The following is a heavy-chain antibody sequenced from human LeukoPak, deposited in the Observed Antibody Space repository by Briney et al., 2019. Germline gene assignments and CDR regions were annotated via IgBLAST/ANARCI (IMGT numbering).Heavy chain of an antibody. J-gene: IGHJ5*02. CDR2: IHLNGIT. D-gene: IGHD3-22*01. CDR1: GDSITSYAW. Sequence: PSETLSLTCSVSGDSITSYAWRSWVRQPPGKGLEWIGEIHLNGITNYNPSLKSRVTMSIDKSKNQLSLNLSSVTAADTAAYYCARVISTAWRQNDLWGQGTLVTLSS. V-gene: IGHV4-4*02. CDR3: ARVISTAWRQNDL.